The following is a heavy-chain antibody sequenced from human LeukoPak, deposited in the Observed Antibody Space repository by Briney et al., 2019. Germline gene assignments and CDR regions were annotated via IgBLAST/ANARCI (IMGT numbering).Heavy chain of an antibody. Sequence: GESLKISCKGSGYSFTSYWIGWVRQMPGKGLEWMGIIYPGDSDTRYSPSFQGQVTISADKSISTAYLQWSSLKASDTAVYYCARQGVDTANYYYGMDVWGQGTTVTVSS. CDR3: ARQGVDTANYYYGMDV. J-gene: IGHJ6*02. D-gene: IGHD5-18*01. V-gene: IGHV5-51*01. CDR1: GYSFTSYW. CDR2: IYPGDSDT.